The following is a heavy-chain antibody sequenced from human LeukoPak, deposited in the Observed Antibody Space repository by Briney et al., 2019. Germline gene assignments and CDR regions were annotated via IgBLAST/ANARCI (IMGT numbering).Heavy chain of an antibody. V-gene: IGHV5-51*01. CDR3: ARKCSSGWYFGNNWFDP. CDR1: GYSFTSYW. CDR2: IYPGDSDT. J-gene: IGHJ5*02. Sequence: GESLKISCKGSGYSFTSYWIGWVRQMPGKGLEWMGIIYPGDSDTRYSPSFQGQVTISADKSISTAYLQWSSLKASDTAMYYCARKCSSGWYFGNNWFDPWGQGTLVTVSS. D-gene: IGHD6-19*01.